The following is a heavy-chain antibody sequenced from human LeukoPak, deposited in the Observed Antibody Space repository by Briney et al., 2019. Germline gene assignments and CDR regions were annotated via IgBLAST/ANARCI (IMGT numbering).Heavy chain of an antibody. CDR2: ISYDGSNK. V-gene: IGHV3-30-3*01. CDR1: GFTFSSYA. CDR3: ARDLGFSSGYYRGGFN. D-gene: IGHD3-22*01. J-gene: IGHJ4*02. Sequence: PGGSLRLSCAASGFTFSSYAMHWVRQAPGKGLEWVAVISYDGSNKYYADSVKGRFTISRDNSKNTLYLQMNSLRAEDTAVYYCARDLGFSSGYYRGGFNWGQGTLVTVSS.